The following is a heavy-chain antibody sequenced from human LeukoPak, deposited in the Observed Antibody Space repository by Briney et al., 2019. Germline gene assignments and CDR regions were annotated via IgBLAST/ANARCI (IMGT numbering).Heavy chain of an antibody. V-gene: IGHV3-23*01. CDR2: ISGSGGST. CDR3: AKDWAGVATILPYYFDY. J-gene: IGHJ4*02. CDR1: GFTFSSYA. D-gene: IGHD5-12*01. Sequence: PGGSLRLSCAASGFTFSSYAMSWVRQAPGKGLEWLSAISGSGGSTYYADSVKGRFTISRDNSKNTLYLQMNSLRAEDTAVYYCAKDWAGVATILPYYFDYWGQGTLVTVSS.